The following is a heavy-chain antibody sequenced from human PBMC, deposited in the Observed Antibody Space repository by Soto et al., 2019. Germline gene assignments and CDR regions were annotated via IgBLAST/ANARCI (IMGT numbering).Heavy chain of an antibody. CDR2: IYYSGAT. J-gene: IGHJ5*02. CDR3: ATTNGAYSYDSVS. CDR1: GDSINNYDHF. Sequence: SETLSLTCTVSGDSINNYDHFWTWIRQKPGEGLEWIGYIYYSGATYYSPSLKTRVSMSLHKSQNYFSLQLTSVTAADSAVYYCATTNGAYSYDSVSWGQGTPVTVSS. D-gene: IGHD3-22*01. V-gene: IGHV4-30-4*01.